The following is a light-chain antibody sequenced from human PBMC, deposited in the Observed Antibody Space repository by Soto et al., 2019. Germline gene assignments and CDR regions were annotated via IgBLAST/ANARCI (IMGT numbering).Light chain of an antibody. CDR1: TNDIGVYDF. Sequence: QSALTQPPSASGSPGQSVTISCTGTTNDIGVYDFVSWYQHHPGKAPRLIIYEVVQRPSGVPDRFSGSKSDNTASLTVSGLQAADEADYFCKSYAGSNTYVFGSGTKLTVL. J-gene: IGLJ1*01. CDR2: EVV. CDR3: KSYAGSNTYV. V-gene: IGLV2-8*01.